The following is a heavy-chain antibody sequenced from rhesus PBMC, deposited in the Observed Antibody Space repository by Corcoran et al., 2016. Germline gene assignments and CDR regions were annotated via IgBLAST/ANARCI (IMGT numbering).Heavy chain of an antibody. D-gene: IGHD4-11*01. CDR2: NIPLFGKT. V-gene: IGHV1-198*02. Sequence: QVQVVQYGAEVKKPGASVKVSCKDSGFLFGRYANRWVRQAPGQGLEWMGVNIPLFGKTNYAEQFQGRVTITADTSTSTACMELGSLRSEDTAVYYCARGLTSGYYGLDSWGQGVVVTVSS. CDR3: ARGLTSGYYGLDS. J-gene: IGHJ6*01. CDR1: GFLFGRYA.